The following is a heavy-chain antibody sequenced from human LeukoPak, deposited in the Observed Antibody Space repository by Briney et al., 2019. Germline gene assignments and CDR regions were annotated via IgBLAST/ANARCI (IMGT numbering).Heavy chain of an antibody. Sequence: PGGSLRLSCAASGFTFSAYVMHWVRQAPGKGLECVAVISTDGNEKYYADSVKRRFSISRDNSKNTLYLQMSSLRTEDTAVYYCVRDGGYTGGWTYGAGDYWGQGNLVTVSS. CDR1: GFTFSAYV. CDR3: VRDGGYTGGWTYGAGDY. J-gene: IGHJ4*01. V-gene: IGHV3-30*04. CDR2: ISTDGNEK. D-gene: IGHD2-8*02.